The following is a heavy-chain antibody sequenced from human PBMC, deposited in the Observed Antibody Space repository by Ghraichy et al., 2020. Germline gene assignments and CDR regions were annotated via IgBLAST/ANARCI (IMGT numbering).Heavy chain of an antibody. J-gene: IGHJ5*02. Sequence: GESLNISCAASGFTFSSYAMSWVRQAPGKGLEWVSAISGSGGSTYYADSVKGRFTISRDNSKNTLYLQMNSLRAEDTAVYYCAKDAQPGIVVPVQFDPWGQGTLVTVSS. CDR1: GFTFSSYA. CDR2: ISGSGGST. D-gene: IGHD2-2*01. V-gene: IGHV3-23*01. CDR3: AKDAQPGIVVPVQFDP.